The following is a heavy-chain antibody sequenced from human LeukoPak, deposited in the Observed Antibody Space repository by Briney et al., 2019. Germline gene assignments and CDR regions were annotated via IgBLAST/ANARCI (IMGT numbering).Heavy chain of an antibody. CDR3: ARESYYDSSGYSHDAFDI. CDR1: GDSITSGSYY. V-gene: IGHV4-61*02. D-gene: IGHD3-22*01. J-gene: IGHJ3*02. CDR2: IYRSGRT. Sequence: SETLSLTCTVSGDSITSGSYYWSWIRQPAGKGLEWIGRIYRSGRTNYNPSLKSRVTIAVDTSKNQFSLKLNSVTAADTAVYYCARESYYDSSGYSHDAFDIWGQGTMVTVSS.